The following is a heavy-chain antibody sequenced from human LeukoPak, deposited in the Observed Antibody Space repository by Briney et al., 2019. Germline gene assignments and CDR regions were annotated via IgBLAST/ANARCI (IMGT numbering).Heavy chain of an antibody. CDR1: GFNFNNYN. Sequence: GGSLRLSCAASGFNFNNYNMNWVRQAPGRGLEWVSYITLSSSTIYYADSVKGRFTISRDNAKNSLYLQMNSLRAEDTAVYYCARDPYSGSYGDYYYYMDVWGKGTTVTISS. D-gene: IGHD1-26*01. CDR2: ITLSSSTI. CDR3: ARDPYSGSYGDYYYYMDV. J-gene: IGHJ6*03. V-gene: IGHV3-48*01.